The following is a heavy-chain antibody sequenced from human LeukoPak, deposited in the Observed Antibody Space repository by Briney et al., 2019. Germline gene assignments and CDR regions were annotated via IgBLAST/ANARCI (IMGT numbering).Heavy chain of an antibody. V-gene: IGHV4-61*05. J-gene: IGHJ6*02. CDR2: IYNSGRT. Sequence: PSETLSLTCTVSGDSISSSSYYWGWIRQSPGKGLEWIGYIYNSGRTDHNPSLKSRVTITVDTSKNQFSLRLSSVTAADTAVYYCARVGMARGLDYNYYGMDVWGQGTTVTVSS. CDR1: GDSISSSSYY. CDR3: ARVGMARGLDYNYYGMDV. D-gene: IGHD3-10*01.